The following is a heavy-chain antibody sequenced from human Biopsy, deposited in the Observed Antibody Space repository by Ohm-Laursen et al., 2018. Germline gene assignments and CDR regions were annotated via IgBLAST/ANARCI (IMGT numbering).Heavy chain of an antibody. CDR1: GDSISSYY. D-gene: IGHD3-22*01. J-gene: IGHJ4*02. V-gene: IGHV4-59*08. Sequence: SQTLSLTCTVSGDSISSYYWSWIRQPPGKGLEWIGYVYYTGSTDYTPSLQSRVTISVDTSKTHFSLRLRSVTAADTAMYYCAAYYYDSSGYFYAFHYWGQGTLVTVSS. CDR3: AAYYYDSSGYFYAFHY. CDR2: VYYTGST.